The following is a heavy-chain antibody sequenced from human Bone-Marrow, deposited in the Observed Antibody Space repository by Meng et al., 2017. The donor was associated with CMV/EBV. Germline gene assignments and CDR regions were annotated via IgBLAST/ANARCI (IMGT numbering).Heavy chain of an antibody. Sequence: GSLRLSCAVSGGSISSSNWWSWVRQPPGKGLEWIGEINHSGSTNYNPSLKSRVTISVDTSKNQFSLKLSSVTAADTAVYYCASADSGSYDYWGQGTLVTVSS. V-gene: IGHV4-4*02. CDR1: GGSISSSNW. J-gene: IGHJ4*02. CDR3: ASADSGSYDY. D-gene: IGHD1-26*01. CDR2: INHSGST.